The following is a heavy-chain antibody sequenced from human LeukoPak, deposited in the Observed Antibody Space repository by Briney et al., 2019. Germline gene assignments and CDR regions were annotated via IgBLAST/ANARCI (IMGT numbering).Heavy chain of an antibody. V-gene: IGHV1-2*02. Sequence: ASVKVSCKASGYTFTGYYMHWVRQAPGQGLEWMGWINPNSGGTNYAQKFQGRVTMTRDTSISTVYMELSRLRSDDTAMYYCARDNRVRVVVTSYGMDVWGQGTTVTVSS. CDR1: GYTFTGYY. CDR3: ARDNRVRVVVTSYGMDV. J-gene: IGHJ6*02. D-gene: IGHD3-22*01. CDR2: INPNSGGT.